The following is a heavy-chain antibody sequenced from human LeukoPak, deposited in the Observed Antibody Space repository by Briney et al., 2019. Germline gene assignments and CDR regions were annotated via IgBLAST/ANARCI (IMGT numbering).Heavy chain of an antibody. CDR2: ISSDGSII. J-gene: IGHJ4*02. CDR3: ARPAVAGLRAGGYDY. Sequence: PGGSLRLSCAASGFSFSSYWMHWVRQALGKGLVWVSRISSDGSIINYADSVKGRFTISRDNAKNTLYLESNSLRAEDTAVYYCARPAVAGLRAGGYDYWGQGTLVTVSS. D-gene: IGHD6-19*01. CDR1: GFSFSSYW. V-gene: IGHV3-74*01.